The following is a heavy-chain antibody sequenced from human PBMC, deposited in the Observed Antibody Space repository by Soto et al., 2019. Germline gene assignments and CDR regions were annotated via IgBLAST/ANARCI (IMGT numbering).Heavy chain of an antibody. CDR2: IYWDDDK. Sequence: QITLKESGPTLVKPTQTLTLTCSFSGFSLNTSGVGVGWIRQPPGKALEWLALIYWDDDKRYSPSLKTRLTITKDTSRNQVVLTMTNMAPVDTGSYFCSHIGIPMPGGAWYMDVWGEGTTVTVSS. CDR1: GFSLNTSGVG. V-gene: IGHV2-5*02. J-gene: IGHJ6*03. D-gene: IGHD3-16*01. CDR3: SHIGIPMPGGAWYMDV.